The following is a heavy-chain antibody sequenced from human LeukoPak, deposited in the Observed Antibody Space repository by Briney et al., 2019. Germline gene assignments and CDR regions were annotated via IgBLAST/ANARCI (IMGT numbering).Heavy chain of an antibody. V-gene: IGHV3-23*01. D-gene: IGHD4-17*01. Sequence: GGCLRLSCAASEFTFSSYGMSWVRQAPGKGLEWVSSISGSGGNTQYADSVQGRFAISRDNSKNTLYLQMNSLRVEDTAVYFCARDPNGDYIGTFDMWGRGTMVAVSS. J-gene: IGHJ3*02. CDR2: ISGSGGNT. CDR3: ARDPNGDYIGTFDM. CDR1: EFTFSSYG.